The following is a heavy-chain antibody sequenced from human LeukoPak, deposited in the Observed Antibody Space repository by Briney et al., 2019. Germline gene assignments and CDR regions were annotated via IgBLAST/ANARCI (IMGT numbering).Heavy chain of an antibody. CDR2: IYSGGST. CDR1: GFTVSSNY. CDR3: AKDAASWFGELDDYYYYMDV. J-gene: IGHJ6*03. Sequence: GGSLRLSCAASGFTVSSNYMNWVRQAPGKGLEWVSVIYSGGSTYYADSVKGRFTISRDNSKNTLYLQMNSLRAEDTAMYYCAKDAASWFGELDDYYYYMDVWGKGTTVTVSS. V-gene: IGHV3-66*01. D-gene: IGHD3-10*01.